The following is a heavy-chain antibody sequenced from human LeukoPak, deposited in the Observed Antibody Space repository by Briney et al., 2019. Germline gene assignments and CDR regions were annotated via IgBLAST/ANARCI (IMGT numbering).Heavy chain of an antibody. V-gene: IGHV4-39*01. CDR3: ASLRTVRGVS. CDR1: GGSISSSSYY. J-gene: IGHJ4*02. CDR2: IYYSGST. D-gene: IGHD3-10*01. Sequence: SETLSLTCTVSGGSISSSSYYWGWIRQPPGKGLEWIGSIYYSGSTYYNPSLKSRVTISVDTSKNQFSLKLSSVTAADTAVYYCASLRTVRGVSWGPGTLVTVSS.